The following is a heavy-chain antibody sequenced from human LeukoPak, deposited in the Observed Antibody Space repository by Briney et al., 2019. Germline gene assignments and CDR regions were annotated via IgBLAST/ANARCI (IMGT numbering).Heavy chain of an antibody. Sequence: GGSLRLSFAASGFTFRSYAMHWVRPAPGKGLPWVAVISYDGSNKYYADSVKGRFTISRDNSKNTLYLQMNSLRAEDTAVYYCARDRPDCSGGSCYYYYGMDVWGQGTTVTVSS. CDR2: ISYDGSNK. J-gene: IGHJ6*02. CDR1: GFTFRSYA. V-gene: IGHV3-30-3*01. CDR3: ARDRPDCSGGSCYYYYGMDV. D-gene: IGHD2-15*01.